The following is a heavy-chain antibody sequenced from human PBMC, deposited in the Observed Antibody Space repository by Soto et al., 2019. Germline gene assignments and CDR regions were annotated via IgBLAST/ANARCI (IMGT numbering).Heavy chain of an antibody. V-gene: IGHV5-51*01. J-gene: IGHJ4*02. D-gene: IGHD2-2*02. CDR1: GYSFATDW. CDR3: ATGGYCSSTSCYNFFDY. CDR2: IYPGDSDT. Sequence: PGESLKISCNGSGYSFATDWIGWVRQMPGKGLEWMGIIYPGDSDTRYSPSFRGQVTISADKSISTAYLQWSSLKASDTAMYYCATGGYCSSTSCYNFFDYWGQGTLVTVSS.